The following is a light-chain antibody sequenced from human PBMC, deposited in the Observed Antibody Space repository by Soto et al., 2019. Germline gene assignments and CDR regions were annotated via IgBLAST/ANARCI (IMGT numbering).Light chain of an antibody. V-gene: IGKV3-20*01. Sequence: EIGLTQSPGTLYLCPGERASLXCRASQSVSNSYVAWYQPKPRQAPRLLIYGASRRANGIPDRFSGSGSGTDCTLTISRLEPEDFAVDYCHQYDSWTFGQGTKVDIK. J-gene: IGKJ1*01. CDR3: HQYDSWT. CDR2: GAS. CDR1: QSVSNSY.